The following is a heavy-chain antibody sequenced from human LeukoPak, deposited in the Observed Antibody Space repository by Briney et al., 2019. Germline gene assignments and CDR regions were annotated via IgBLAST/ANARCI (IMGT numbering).Heavy chain of an antibody. J-gene: IGHJ4*02. CDR2: IRYDGSNK. CDR1: GFIFSSYD. CDR3: ARDPTYYLRYGYFDS. V-gene: IGHV3-30*02. D-gene: IGHD1-26*01. Sequence: GGSLRLSCAAFGFIFSSYDMHWVRQAPGKGLEWVAFIRYDGSNKYYADSVKGRFTISRDNANNVLYLQMNSLRAEDTAVYYCARDPTYYLRYGYFDSWGQGTLVTVSS.